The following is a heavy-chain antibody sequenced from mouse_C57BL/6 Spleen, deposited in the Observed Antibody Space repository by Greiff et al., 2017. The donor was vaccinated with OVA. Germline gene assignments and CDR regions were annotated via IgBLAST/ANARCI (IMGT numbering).Heavy chain of an antibody. Sequence: EVQLQQSGPGLVKPSQSLSLTCSVTGYSITSGYYWNWIRQFPGNKLEWMGYISYDGSNNYNPSLKNRISITRDTSKNQFFLKLNSVTTEDTATYYGARDGLLFDYWGQGTTLTVSS. V-gene: IGHV3-6*01. CDR2: ISYDGSN. CDR1: GYSITSGYY. CDR3: ARDGLLFDY. J-gene: IGHJ2*01. D-gene: IGHD3-1*01.